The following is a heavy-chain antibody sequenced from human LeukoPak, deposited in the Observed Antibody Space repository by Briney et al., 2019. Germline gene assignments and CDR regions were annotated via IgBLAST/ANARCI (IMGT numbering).Heavy chain of an antibody. CDR2: ISGSGGST. CDR3: AKSESTTWIRDAFDI. Sequence: PGGSLRLSCAASGFTFSSYEMNWVRQAPGKGLEWVSSISGSGGSTYYADSVKGRFTISRDNSKNTVYLQMNSLRAEDTAVYYCAKSESTTWIRDAFDIWGQGTMVTVAS. V-gene: IGHV3-23*01. J-gene: IGHJ3*02. CDR1: GFTFSSYE. D-gene: IGHD2-2*01.